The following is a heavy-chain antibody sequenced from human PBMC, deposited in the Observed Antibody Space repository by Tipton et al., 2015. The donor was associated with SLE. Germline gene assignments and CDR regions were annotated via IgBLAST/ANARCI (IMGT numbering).Heavy chain of an antibody. Sequence: TLSLTCTVSGGSISSSSYYWGWIRQPPGKGLEWIGYIYYSGRNNYNPSLKTRVTMSVDTSKSQFSLKLTSVTAADTAVYYCARTTEYFDPWGQGTLVTVSS. CDR2: IYYSGRN. J-gene: IGHJ5*02. D-gene: IGHD1-1*01. V-gene: IGHV4-61*05. CDR3: ARTTEYFDP. CDR1: GGSISSSSYY.